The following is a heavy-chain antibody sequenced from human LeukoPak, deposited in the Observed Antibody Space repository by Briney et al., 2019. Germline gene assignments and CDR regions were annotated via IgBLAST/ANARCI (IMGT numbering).Heavy chain of an antibody. D-gene: IGHD6-13*01. CDR2: INNDGTYT. J-gene: IGHJ4*02. CDR1: GFTFSSYW. CDR3: AREVLAAGKTHDY. V-gene: IGHV3-74*01. Sequence: GGSLRLSCAASGFTFSSYWFHRVRQTPGKGLVWVARINNDGTYTTYADSVKGRFTISRDNAQNTLYLQMNSLTAEDTGVYYCAREVLAAGKTHDYWGQGTLLTVSS.